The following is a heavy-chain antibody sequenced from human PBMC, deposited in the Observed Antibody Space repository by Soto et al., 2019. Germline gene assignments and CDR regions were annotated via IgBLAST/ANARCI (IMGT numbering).Heavy chain of an antibody. J-gene: IGHJ4*02. CDR1: GFTFSAYS. V-gene: IGHV3-48*02. Sequence: EVQLVESGGGLVQPGGSLRLSCAAAGFTFSAYSMNWVRQAPGKGLEWISYISTGSSTIYYADSVKGRFTISRDNAKNLLWLQMDSLRDEDTAVYYGARDRGASGSYYTFDAWGQGTLVTVSS. D-gene: IGHD3-10*01. CDR2: ISTGSSTI. CDR3: ARDRGASGSYYTFDA.